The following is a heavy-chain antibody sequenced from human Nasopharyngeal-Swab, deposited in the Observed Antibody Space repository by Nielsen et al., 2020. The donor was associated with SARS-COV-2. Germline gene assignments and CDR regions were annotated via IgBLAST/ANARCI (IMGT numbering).Heavy chain of an antibody. Sequence: GGSLRLSCSASGFTFSTYDMHWVRQATGKGLEWVSAIGTAGDTFYPASVKGRFTISRENAKNSLSLQMNSLRAGDTAVYYFARGVGFGELIGATFDLWGQGTMVTVSS. V-gene: IGHV3-13*04. CDR3: ARGVGFGELIGATFDL. CDR1: GFTFSTYD. CDR2: IGTAGDT. J-gene: IGHJ3*01. D-gene: IGHD3-10*01.